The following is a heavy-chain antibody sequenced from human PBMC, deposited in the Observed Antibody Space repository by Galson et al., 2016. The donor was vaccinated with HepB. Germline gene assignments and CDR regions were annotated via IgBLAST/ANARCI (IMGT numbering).Heavy chain of an antibody. J-gene: IGHJ4*02. V-gene: IGHV3-15*01. CDR1: GLTFTNAW. CDR2: IKGEAGGGTT. Sequence: SLRLSCAASGLTFTNAWMTWVRQAPGKGLEWVGRIKGEAGGGTTDYAAPVKGRFYISRDDSTHTLFLHMNSLRVEDGAVYYCATVKLTTWYSFDSWGQGPLVTVSS. CDR3: ATVKLTTWYSFDS. D-gene: IGHD2-2*01.